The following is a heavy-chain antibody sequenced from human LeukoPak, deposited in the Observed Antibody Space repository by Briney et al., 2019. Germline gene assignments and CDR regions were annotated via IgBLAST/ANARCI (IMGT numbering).Heavy chain of an antibody. CDR3: AKGSGGPYGDYPH. V-gene: IGHV3-9*01. D-gene: IGHD3-10*01. CDR1: GFTFDDYA. Sequence: GGSLRLSCAASGFTFDDYAMHWVRQAPGKGLEWVSGISWNSGSIGYADSVKGRFTISRDNAKNSLYLQMNSLRAEDTALYYCAKGSGGPYGDYPHWGQGTLVTVSS. J-gene: IGHJ1*01. CDR2: ISWNSGSI.